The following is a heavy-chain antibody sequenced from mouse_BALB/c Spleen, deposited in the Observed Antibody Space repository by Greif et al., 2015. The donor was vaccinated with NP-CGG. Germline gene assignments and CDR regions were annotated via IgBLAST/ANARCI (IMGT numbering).Heavy chain of an antibody. Sequence: EVQGVESGPELVKPGASVKISCKASGYSFTGYFMNWVKQSHGKSLEWIGRINPYNGDTFYNQKFKGKATLTVDKSSSTAHMELLSLTSEDSAVYYCGRTYDYDGVYFDYWGQGTTLTVSS. CDR1: GYSFTGYF. CDR2: INPYNGDT. J-gene: IGHJ2*01. V-gene: IGHV1-37*01. D-gene: IGHD2-4*01. CDR3: GRTYDYDGVYFDY.